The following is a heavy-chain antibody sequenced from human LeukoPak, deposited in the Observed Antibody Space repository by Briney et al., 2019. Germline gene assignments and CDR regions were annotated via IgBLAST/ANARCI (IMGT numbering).Heavy chain of an antibody. D-gene: IGHD3-10*01. CDR1: GFTFSSYA. J-gene: IGHJ5*02. V-gene: IGHV3-30-3*01. Sequence: GRSLRLSCAASGFTFSSYAMHWVRQAPGKGLEWVAVISYDGSNKYYADSVKGRFTISRDNSKNTLYLQMNSLRAEDTAVYYCARGRPMVRGVIIVRWFDPWGQGTLVTVSS. CDR3: ARGRPMVRGVIIVRWFDP. CDR2: ISYDGSNK.